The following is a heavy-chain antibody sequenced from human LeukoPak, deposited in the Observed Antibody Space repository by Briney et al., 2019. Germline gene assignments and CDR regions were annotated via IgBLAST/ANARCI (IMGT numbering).Heavy chain of an antibody. D-gene: IGHD3-10*01. CDR1: GGSISSGGYY. Sequence: PSETLSLTCTVSGGSISSGGYYWTWIRQLPGKGREWIGHIYYSGTTYYNPSLKSRVTISVDTSKNQFSLKLTSVTAADTAVYYCARDRGNDDFDIWGQGTMVTVSS. CDR3: ARDRGNDDFDI. J-gene: IGHJ3*02. V-gene: IGHV4-31*03. CDR2: IYYSGTT.